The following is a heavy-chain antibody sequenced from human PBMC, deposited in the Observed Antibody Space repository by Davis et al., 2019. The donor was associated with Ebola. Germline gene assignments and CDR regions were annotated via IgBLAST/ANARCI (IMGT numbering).Heavy chain of an antibody. J-gene: IGHJ4*02. CDR1: GFTFSKAW. CDR2: IKSKTDGGTI. V-gene: IGHV3-15*01. D-gene: IGHD6-19*01. CDR3: TTAGFTSGRLEY. Sequence: PGGSLRLSCAASGFTFSKAWMSWVRQAPGKGLEWVGRIKSKTDGGTIDYAAPVKGRFTISRDDSKNTLFLQMDSLKTEDTAVYYCTTAGFTSGRLEYWGQGSLATVSS.